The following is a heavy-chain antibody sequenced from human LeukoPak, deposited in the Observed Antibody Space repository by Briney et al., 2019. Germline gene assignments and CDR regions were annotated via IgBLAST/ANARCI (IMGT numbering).Heavy chain of an antibody. D-gene: IGHD1-7*01. CDR3: ASVMTGTTYGMDV. J-gene: IGHJ6*02. Sequence: ASETLSLTCAVYGGSFSGYYWSWIRQPPGKGLEWIGEINHSGSTNYNPSLKSRVTISVDTSKNQFSLKLSSVTAADTAVYYCASVMTGTTYGMDVWGQGTTVTVSS. CDR2: INHSGST. V-gene: IGHV4-34*01. CDR1: GGSFSGYY.